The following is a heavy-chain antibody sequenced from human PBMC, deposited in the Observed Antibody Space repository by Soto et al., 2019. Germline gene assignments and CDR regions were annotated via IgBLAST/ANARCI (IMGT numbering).Heavy chain of an antibody. V-gene: IGHV3-48*04. CDR2: ISSSGSTI. CDR1: GFTFRSHT. D-gene: IGHD6-13*01. CDR3: ARDGAIAAAGIGVFDP. Sequence: GGSLRLSCAASGFTFRSHTMHWVRQAPGKGLEWVSYISSSGSTIYYADSVKGRFTISRDNAKNSLDLQMNSLRAEDTAVYYCARDGAIAAAGIGVFDPWGQGTLVTVSS. J-gene: IGHJ5*02.